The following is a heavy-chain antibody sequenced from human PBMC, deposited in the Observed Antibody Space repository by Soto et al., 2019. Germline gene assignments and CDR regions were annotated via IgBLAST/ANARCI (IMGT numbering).Heavy chain of an antibody. CDR3: AKIDGYFDY. V-gene: IGHV3-23*01. CDR2: ITGNGDTT. Sequence: VGSLRLSCAGSGFTFINTGMSWVRQAPGQGLEWVSAITGNGDTTYYADSVKGRFTISRDNSKSTLYLQMNRLRAEDTAVYYCAKIDGYFDYWGQGTLVTVSS. J-gene: IGHJ4*02. D-gene: IGHD3-22*01. CDR1: GFTFINTG.